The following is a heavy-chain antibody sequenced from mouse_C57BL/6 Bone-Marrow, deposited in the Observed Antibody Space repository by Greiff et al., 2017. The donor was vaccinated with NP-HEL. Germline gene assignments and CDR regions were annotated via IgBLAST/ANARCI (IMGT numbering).Heavy chain of an antibody. CDR3: ARLGGPADY. J-gene: IGHJ2*01. Sequence: EVQLVESGGDLVKPGGSLKLSCAASGFTFSSYGMSWVRQTPDKRLEWVATISSGGSYTYYLDSVKGRFTISRDNAKNTLYLQMSSLKSEDTAMYYCARLGGPADYWGQGTTLTVSS. CDR1: GFTFSSYG. CDR2: ISSGGSYT. V-gene: IGHV5-6*01.